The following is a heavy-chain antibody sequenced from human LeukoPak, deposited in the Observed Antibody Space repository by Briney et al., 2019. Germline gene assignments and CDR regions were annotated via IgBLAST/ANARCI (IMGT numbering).Heavy chain of an antibody. CDR2: ISYDGSNK. CDR3: AKDRSFWSGHWDY. D-gene: IGHD3-3*01. CDR1: GFTFSSYG. J-gene: IGHJ4*02. Sequence: QPGRSLPLSCAASGFTFSSYGMHWVRQAPGKGLEWVAIISYDGSNKYYTDSVKGRFTISRDNSKNTLYLQMNSLRAEDTAVYYCAKDRSFWSGHWDYWGQGTLVTVSS. V-gene: IGHV3-30*18.